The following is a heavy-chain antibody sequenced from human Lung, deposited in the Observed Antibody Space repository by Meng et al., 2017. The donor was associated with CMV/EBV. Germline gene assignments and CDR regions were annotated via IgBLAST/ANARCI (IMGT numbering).Heavy chain of an antibody. CDR2: IYPADSDT. D-gene: IGHD1-26*01. Sequence: GESLKISCKASEYSFTNYWIGWVRQMPGKGLEWMGIIYPADSDTKYSPSFQGQVTISADKSINTAYLQWSSLKASDTAMYYCARQGRGGVVGANTLDYWGQGTLVTVSS. J-gene: IGHJ4*02. CDR3: ARQGRGGVVGANTLDY. V-gene: IGHV5-51*01. CDR1: EYSFTNYW.